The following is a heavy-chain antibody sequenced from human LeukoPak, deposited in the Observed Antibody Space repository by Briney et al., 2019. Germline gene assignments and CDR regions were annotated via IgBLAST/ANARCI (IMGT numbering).Heavy chain of an antibody. CDR2: ISTYNGYT. V-gene: IGHV1-18*01. Sequence: GASLKVSCKASGYTFTSYGISWVRQAPGQGLEWMGWISTYNGYTYYAQNLQGRVTMTTDTSTSTAYMELRSLRSDDTAVYYCARSIAARRYFDYWGQGTLVTVSS. J-gene: IGHJ4*02. CDR3: ARSIAARRYFDY. D-gene: IGHD6-6*01. CDR1: GYTFTSYG.